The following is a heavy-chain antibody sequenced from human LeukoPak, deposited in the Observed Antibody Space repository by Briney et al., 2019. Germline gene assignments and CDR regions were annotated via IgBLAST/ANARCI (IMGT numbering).Heavy chain of an antibody. CDR2: IDPSDSYS. V-gene: IGHV5-10-1*01. CDR1: GYSFTDYW. CDR3: ARRERYSSSWYNLDY. D-gene: IGHD6-13*01. J-gene: IGHJ4*02. Sequence: NPGESLRISCKGSGYSFTDYWITWVRQMPGKGLEWMGRIDPSDSYSNYSPSFQGHVTISAGKSITTAYLQWSSLKASDTAMYYCARRERYSSSWYNLDYWGQGTLVTVSS.